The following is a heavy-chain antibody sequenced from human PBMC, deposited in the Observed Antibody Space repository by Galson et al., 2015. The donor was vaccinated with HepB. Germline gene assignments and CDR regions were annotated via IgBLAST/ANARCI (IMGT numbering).Heavy chain of an antibody. Sequence: SVKVSCKASGYTFTSYDINWVRQATGQGLEWMGWMNPNSGNTGYAQKFQGRVTMTGNTSISTAYMELSSLRSEDTAVYYCASAPSVEPTGSWVYYMDVWGKGTTVTVSS. CDR2: MNPNSGNT. V-gene: IGHV1-8*01. D-gene: IGHD1-14*01. J-gene: IGHJ6*03. CDR3: ASAPSVEPTGSWVYYMDV. CDR1: GYTFTSYD.